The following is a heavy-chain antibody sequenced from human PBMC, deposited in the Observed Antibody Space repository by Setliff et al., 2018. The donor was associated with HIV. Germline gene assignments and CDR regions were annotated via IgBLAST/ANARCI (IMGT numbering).Heavy chain of an antibody. CDR2: MKEDGSET. Sequence: GGSLRLSCAASGFTFSDYWMSWVRQAPGKGLEWVANMKEDGSETYYVDSVEGRFTISRDNAKNSLYLQMNSLRAEDTAVYYCARDRIESALNYWGQGTLVTVSS. J-gene: IGHJ4*02. CDR3: ARDRIESALNY. CDR1: GFTFSDYW. D-gene: IGHD3-16*01. V-gene: IGHV3-7*01.